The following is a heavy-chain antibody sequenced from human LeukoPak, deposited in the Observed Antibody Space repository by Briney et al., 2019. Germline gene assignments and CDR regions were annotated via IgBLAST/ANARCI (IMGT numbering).Heavy chain of an antibody. V-gene: IGHV4-59*01. J-gene: IGHJ6*03. Sequence: SETLSLTCTVSGGSISSYYWSWIRRPPGKGLEWIEHIYYTGSTNYNPSLKSRVTISIDTSKNQFSLKVSSVTAADTAVYYCARGNMAARQGYYYYYMDVWGKGTTVTVSS. CDR1: GGSISSYY. D-gene: IGHD6-6*01. CDR3: ARGNMAARQGYYYYYMDV. CDR2: IYYTGST.